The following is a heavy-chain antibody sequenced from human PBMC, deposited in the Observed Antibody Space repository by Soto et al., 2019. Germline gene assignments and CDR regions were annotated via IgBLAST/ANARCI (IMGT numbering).Heavy chain of an antibody. V-gene: IGHV3-30-3*01. D-gene: IGHD1-26*01. Sequence: GGSLRLSCAASGFTFSSYAMHWVRQAPGKGLEWVAVISYDGSNKYYADSVKGRFTISRDNSKNTLYLQMNSLRAEDTAVYYCARGWPVGGYYYYYGMDVWGQGTTVTVSS. CDR3: ARGWPVGGYYYYYGMDV. CDR2: ISYDGSNK. CDR1: GFTFSSYA. J-gene: IGHJ6*02.